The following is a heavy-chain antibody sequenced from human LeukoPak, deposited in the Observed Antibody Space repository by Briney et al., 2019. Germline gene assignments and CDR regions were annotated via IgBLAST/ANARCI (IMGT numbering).Heavy chain of an antibody. V-gene: IGHV1-2*02. D-gene: IGHD3-22*01. CDR3: ARLLPYDSSGYYADY. CDR1: GYTFTGYK. CDR2: INPNSGGT. J-gene: IGHJ4*02. Sequence: GASVNVSCKSSGYTFTGYKMHWVRQAPGQGLEWMGWINPNSGGTNYAQKFRGRVTMTRDTSISTAYMELSRLRSDDTAVYYCARLLPYDSSGYYADYWGQGTLVTVSS.